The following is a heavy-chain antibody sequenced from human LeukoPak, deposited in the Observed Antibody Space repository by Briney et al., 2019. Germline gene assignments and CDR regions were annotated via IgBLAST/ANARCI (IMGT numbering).Heavy chain of an antibody. CDR3: AKDKGIAVAGIDY. J-gene: IGHJ4*02. V-gene: IGHV3-23*01. Sequence: GGSLRLSCAASGFTFSSYAMTWVRQAPGKGLEWVSALSGRGDTTYYADSVMGRFTISRDNSKNTLYLQMNSLRAEDTAVYYCAKDKGIAVAGIDYWGQGTLVTVSS. CDR1: GFTFSSYA. CDR2: LSGRGDTT. D-gene: IGHD6-19*01.